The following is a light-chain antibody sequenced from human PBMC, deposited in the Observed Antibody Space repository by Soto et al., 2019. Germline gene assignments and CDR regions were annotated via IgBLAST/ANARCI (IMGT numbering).Light chain of an antibody. J-gene: IGLJ1*01. CDR2: SNN. Sequence: QSVLTQPPSASGTPGQRVSISCSGSSSNIGSNTVSWYQQLPGTAPKLLIYSNNQRPSGVPDRFSGSKSGTSASLDISGLQSEDEADYYCAAWDDSLNGFYVFGTGTKVTVL. CDR3: AAWDDSLNGFYV. CDR1: SSNIGSNT. V-gene: IGLV1-44*01.